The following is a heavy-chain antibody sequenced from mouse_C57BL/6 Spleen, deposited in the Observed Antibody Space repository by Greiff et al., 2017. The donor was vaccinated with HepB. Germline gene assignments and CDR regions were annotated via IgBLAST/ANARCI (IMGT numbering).Heavy chain of an antibody. V-gene: IGHV1-82*01. J-gene: IGHJ2*01. CDR1: GYAFSSSW. CDR3: ARCSSGYEDY. Sequence: QVQLQQSGPELVKPGASVKISCKASGYAFSSSWMNWVKQRPGKGLEWIGRIYPGDGDTNYNGKFKGKATLTADKSSSTAYMQLSSLTSEDSAVYFCARCSSGYEDYWGQGTTLTVSS. CDR2: IYPGDGDT. D-gene: IGHD3-2*02.